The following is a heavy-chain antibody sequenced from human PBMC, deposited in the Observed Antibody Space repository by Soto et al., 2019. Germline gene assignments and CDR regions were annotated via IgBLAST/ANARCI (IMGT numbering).Heavy chain of an antibody. Sequence: SETLSLTCTVSGGSISSYYWSWIRQPPGKGLEWIGYIYYSGSTNYNPSLKSRVTISVDTSKNQFSLKLSSVTAADTAVYYCARQIRFLGQQAGYFDYWGQGTLVTVSS. D-gene: IGHD3-3*01. J-gene: IGHJ4*02. V-gene: IGHV4-59*08. CDR1: GGSISSYY. CDR2: IYYSGST. CDR3: ARQIRFLGQQAGYFDY.